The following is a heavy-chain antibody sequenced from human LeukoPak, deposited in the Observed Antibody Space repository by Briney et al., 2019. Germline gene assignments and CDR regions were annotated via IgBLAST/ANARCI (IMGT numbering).Heavy chain of an antibody. J-gene: IGHJ5*02. V-gene: IGHV1-69*05. CDR3: VRRQALRGRHRAFYP. Sequence: GSSVTVSCKAPGGTFSNYAISWVRQAPGEGREWVGGIIPMFVTAKYAQKFQGRVTITTDEPTTTPYMELISLRFEHTAVYYCVRRQALRGRHRAFYPCGQGTLVTVTS. D-gene: IGHD6-25*01. CDR1: GGTFSNYA. CDR2: IIPMFVTA.